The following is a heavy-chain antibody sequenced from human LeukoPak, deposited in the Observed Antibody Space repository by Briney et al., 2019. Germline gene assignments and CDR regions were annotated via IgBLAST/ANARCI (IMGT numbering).Heavy chain of an antibody. Sequence: GGSLRLSCAASGFTFSSYAMNWVRQAPGKGLEWVSAISGSGGSTYYADSVKGRFTISRDNSRNTVYLQMNSLRAEDTAVYYCAKGLKPAMASRSNYFDYWGQGTLVPVSS. CDR1: GFTFSSYA. V-gene: IGHV3-23*01. CDR2: ISGSGGST. CDR3: AKGLKPAMASRSNYFDY. D-gene: IGHD2-8*01. J-gene: IGHJ4*02.